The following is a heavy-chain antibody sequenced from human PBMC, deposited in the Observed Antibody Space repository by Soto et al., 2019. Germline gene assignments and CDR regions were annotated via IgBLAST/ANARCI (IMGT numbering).Heavy chain of an antibody. D-gene: IGHD2-2*01. CDR2: IKSKSDGATT. J-gene: IGHJ4*02. V-gene: IGHV3-15*01. Sequence: EVQLVESGGDVVHPGGSLRLSCAASGFTFSNAWMTWVRQGPGKGLEWVGRIKSKSDGATTDYAAPVKGRFAVSRDESRDTVYLKMNGLKPGKKAFFYLNPLGYCGGSSCYGTTSFDSGGRGPLFTVSS. CDR3: NPLGYCGGSSCYGTTSFDS. CDR1: GFTFSNAW.